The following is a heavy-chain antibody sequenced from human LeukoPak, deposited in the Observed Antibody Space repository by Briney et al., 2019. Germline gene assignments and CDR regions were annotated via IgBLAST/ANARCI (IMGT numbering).Heavy chain of an antibody. D-gene: IGHD3-10*01. Sequence: PGGSLRLSCAASGFTFSSYAMSWLRQAPGKGLEWVAAISGSGGSKYYADSVKGPFTISRDNSKNTVYLQMNSLRAEDTAVYYCAKDLVPRGAFDIWGQGTMVTVSS. CDR1: GFTFSSYA. V-gene: IGHV3-23*01. CDR2: ISGSGGSK. CDR3: AKDLVPRGAFDI. J-gene: IGHJ3*02.